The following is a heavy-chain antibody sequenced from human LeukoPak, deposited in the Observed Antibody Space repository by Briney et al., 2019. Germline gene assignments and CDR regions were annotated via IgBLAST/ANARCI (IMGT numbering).Heavy chain of an antibody. V-gene: IGHV1-46*01. J-gene: IGHJ5*02. CDR3: AREGATVVTPYWFDP. Sequence: ASVKVSCKASGYTFTSYYMHWVRQAPGQGLEWMGIINPSGGSTSYAQKFQGRVTMTRDMSTSTVYMELSSLRSEDTAVYYCAREGATVVTPYWFDPWGQGTLVTVSS. D-gene: IGHD4-23*01. CDR2: INPSGGST. CDR1: GYTFTSYY.